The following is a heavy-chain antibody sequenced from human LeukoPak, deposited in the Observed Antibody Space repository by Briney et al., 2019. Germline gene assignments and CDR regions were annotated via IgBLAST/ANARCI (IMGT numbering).Heavy chain of an antibody. J-gene: IGHJ5*02. CDR3: ASGGKLELPFDP. V-gene: IGHV4-31*03. CDR1: GGSISSGGYY. D-gene: IGHD1-7*01. CDR2: IYYSGST. Sequence: PSETLSLTCTVSGGSISSGGYYWSWIRQHPGKGLEWIGYIYYSGSTYYNPSLKSRVTISVDTSKNQFSLKLSSVTAADTAVYYCASGGKLELPFDPWGQGTLVTVSS.